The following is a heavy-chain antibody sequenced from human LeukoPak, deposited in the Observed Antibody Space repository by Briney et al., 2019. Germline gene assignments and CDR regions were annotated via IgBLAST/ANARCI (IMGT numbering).Heavy chain of an antibody. CDR2: TSSDESST. Sequence: GGSLRLSCAASGFTFSHHWMHWVRQAPGKGLVWVSHTSSDESSTTYADSVKGRFTISRDNRKNTLYLQMNSLRVEDAAMYYCTRNPDGRNWFDPWGQGTLVTVSS. V-gene: IGHV3-74*01. CDR1: GFTFSHHW. J-gene: IGHJ5*02. D-gene: IGHD1-14*01. CDR3: TRNPDGRNWFDP.